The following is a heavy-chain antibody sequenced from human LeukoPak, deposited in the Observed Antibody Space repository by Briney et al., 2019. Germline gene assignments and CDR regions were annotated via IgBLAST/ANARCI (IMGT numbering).Heavy chain of an antibody. V-gene: IGHV3-23*01. J-gene: IGHJ4*02. D-gene: IGHD6-13*01. CDR1: GFTVSSNY. CDR2: ISISGGST. Sequence: PGGSLRLSCAASGFTVSSNYMSWVRQAPGKGLEWVSGISISGGSTYYTDSVKGRFTISRDNSKKTLYLQMDSLRVEDTAVYYCAKIIAAWYYFDYWGQGTLVTVSS. CDR3: AKIIAAWYYFDY.